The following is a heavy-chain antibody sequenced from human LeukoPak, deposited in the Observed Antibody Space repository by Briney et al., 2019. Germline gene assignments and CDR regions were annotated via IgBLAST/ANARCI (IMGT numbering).Heavy chain of an antibody. J-gene: IGHJ5*02. D-gene: IGHD6-6*01. V-gene: IGHV1-69*13. CDR3: ARDAPYSSSSGFTRRFDP. CDR2: IIPIFGTA. Sequence: SVKVSCKASGGTFSSYAISWVRQAPGQGLEWMGGIIPIFGTANYAQKFQGRVTITADESTSTAYMELSSLRSEDTAVYYCARDAPYSSSSGFTRRFDPWGQGTLVTVSS. CDR1: GGTFSSYA.